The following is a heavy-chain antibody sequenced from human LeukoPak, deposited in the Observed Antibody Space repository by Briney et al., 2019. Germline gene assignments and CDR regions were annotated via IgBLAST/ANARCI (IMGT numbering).Heavy chain of an antibody. CDR2: ISYDGSNK. CDR1: GFTFSSYA. V-gene: IGHV3-30-3*01. J-gene: IGHJ6*02. CDR3: ARDLQDIVVVPAAPYYYYGMDV. Sequence: GGSLRLSCAASGFTFSSYAMHWVRQAPGKGLEWVAVISYDGSNKYCADSVKGRFSISRDNSKTTLYLQMNSLRAEDTAVYYCARDLQDIVVVPAAPYYYYGMDVWGQGTTVTVSS. D-gene: IGHD2-2*01.